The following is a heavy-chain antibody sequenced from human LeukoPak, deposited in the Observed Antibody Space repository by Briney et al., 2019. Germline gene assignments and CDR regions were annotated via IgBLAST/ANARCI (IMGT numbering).Heavy chain of an antibody. D-gene: IGHD3-10*01. CDR2: MNPNSGNT. CDR1: GYTFTSYD. J-gene: IGHJ5*02. Sequence: ASVKVSCKASGYTFTSYDINWVRQATGQGLEWMGWMNPNSGNTGYAQKFQGRVTMTRNTSISTAYMELSSLRSEDTAVYYCARGRGALRRRGRQGEFDPWGQGTPVTVSS. V-gene: IGHV1-8*01. CDR3: ARGRGALRRRGRQGEFDP.